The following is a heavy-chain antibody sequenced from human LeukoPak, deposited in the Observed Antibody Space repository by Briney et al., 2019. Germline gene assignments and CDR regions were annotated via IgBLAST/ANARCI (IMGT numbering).Heavy chain of an antibody. CDR1: GGSISSYY. D-gene: IGHD1-26*01. CDR3: ARDSRRELVHGFDI. V-gene: IGHV4-59*01. J-gene: IGHJ3*02. Sequence: PSETLSLTCTVSGGSISSYYWSWIRQPPGKGLEWIAYIDYSASTNYNPSLKSRVTISVDTSKNQFSLKLRSVTAADTALYYCARDSRRELVHGFDIWGQGTMVTVSS. CDR2: IDYSAST.